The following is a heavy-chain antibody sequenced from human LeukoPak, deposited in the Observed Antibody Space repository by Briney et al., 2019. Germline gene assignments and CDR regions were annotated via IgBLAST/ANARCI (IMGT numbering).Heavy chain of an antibody. V-gene: IGHV3-30-3*01. CDR2: ISYDGSNK. J-gene: IGHJ5*02. CDR3: AATVPNWFDP. D-gene: IGHD4-11*01. Sequence: PGRSLRLSCAASGLTFSSYAMHWVRQAPGKGLEWVAVISYDGSNKYYADSVKGRFTISRDNSKNTLYLQMNSLRAEDTAVYYCAATVPNWFDPWGQGTLVTVSS. CDR1: GLTFSSYA.